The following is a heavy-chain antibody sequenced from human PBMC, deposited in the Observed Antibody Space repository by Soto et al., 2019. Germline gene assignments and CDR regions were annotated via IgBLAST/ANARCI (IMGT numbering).Heavy chain of an antibody. D-gene: IGHD1-26*01. CDR2: INPSGGST. V-gene: IGHV1-46*01. J-gene: IGHJ4*02. CDR3: ARGLSGSYLPTTFDY. Sequence: ASVKVSCKASGYTFTSYYMHWVRQAPGQGLEWMGIINPSGGSTSYVQKFQGRVTMTRDTSTSTVYMELSSLRSEDTAVYYCARGLSGSYLPTTFDYWGQGTLVTVSS. CDR1: GYTFTSYY.